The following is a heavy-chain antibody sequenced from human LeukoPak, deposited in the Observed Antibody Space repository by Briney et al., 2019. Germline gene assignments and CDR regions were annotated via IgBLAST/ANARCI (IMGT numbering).Heavy chain of an antibody. D-gene: IGHD3-3*01. CDR1: AVTFSSYA. J-gene: IGHJ1*01. CDR3: AKGSHWRGDEYFQQ. V-gene: IGHV3-23*01. Sequence: GGSMRLSCAAFAVTFSSYALSWVRQAPGKGVEGVSAISGSGCSTYYADSVKGRFTISIDNSKNTLYLQMNRLRAEDTAVYCCAKGSHWRGDEYFQQWGQGTLVTVSS. CDR2: ISGSGCST.